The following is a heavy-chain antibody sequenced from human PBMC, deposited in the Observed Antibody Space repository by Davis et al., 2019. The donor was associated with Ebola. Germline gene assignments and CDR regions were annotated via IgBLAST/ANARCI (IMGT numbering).Heavy chain of an antibody. CDR2: ISSDSDYI. Sequence: GGSLRLSCAASGFTFSTYSMSWVRQAPGKGLEWVSSISSDSDYIYYADSAKGRFTISRDNSKNTLYLQMNSLRAEDTAVYYCAKEDSSGYYYDYWGQGTLVTVSS. D-gene: IGHD3-22*01. CDR3: AKEDSSGYYYDY. J-gene: IGHJ4*02. V-gene: IGHV3-21*01. CDR1: GFTFSTYS.